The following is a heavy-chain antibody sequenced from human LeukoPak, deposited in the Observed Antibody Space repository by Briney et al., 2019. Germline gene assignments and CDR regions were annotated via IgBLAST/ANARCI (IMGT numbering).Heavy chain of an antibody. CDR1: GFTFSSYA. J-gene: IGHJ6*02. D-gene: IGHD2-2*01. V-gene: IGHV3-23*01. Sequence: GGSLRLSCAASGFTFSSYAMSWVRQAPGRGLEWVSAISGSGGSTYYADSVKGRFTISRDNSKNTLYLQMNSLRAEDTAVYYCASGDIVVVPAARYGRDFGAQGTTVPVPS. CDR2: ISGSGGST. CDR3: ASGDIVVVPAARYGRDF.